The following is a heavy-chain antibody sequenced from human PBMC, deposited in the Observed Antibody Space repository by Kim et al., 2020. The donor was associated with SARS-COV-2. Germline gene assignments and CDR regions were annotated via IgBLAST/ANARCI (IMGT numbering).Heavy chain of an antibody. CDR3: ARSYSSSWPDRGDY. Sequence: ASVKVSCKASGYTFSSYGISWVRQAPGQGLEWMGWISGYNGNTKYVKNIQGRVTMTTDTSTRTTYMELRSLRSDDTAVYYCARSYSSSWPDRGDYWGQGTLVTVSS. D-gene: IGHD6-13*01. V-gene: IGHV1-18*04. CDR2: ISGYNGNT. CDR1: GYTFSSYG. J-gene: IGHJ4*02.